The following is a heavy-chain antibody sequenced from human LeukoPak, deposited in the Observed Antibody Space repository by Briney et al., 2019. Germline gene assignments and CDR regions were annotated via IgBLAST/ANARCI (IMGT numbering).Heavy chain of an antibody. D-gene: IGHD2-21*02. CDR2: ISSSDSTI. Sequence: KPGGSLRLSCAASGFTFSDYYMSWIRQAPGKGLEWVSYISSSDSTIYYADSVKGRFTISRDNAKNSLYLQMNSLRAEDTAVYYCVKARMPHCGTDCLESWGQGTLVTVSS. J-gene: IGHJ4*02. CDR1: GFTFSDYY. V-gene: IGHV3-11*01. CDR3: VKARMPHCGTDCLES.